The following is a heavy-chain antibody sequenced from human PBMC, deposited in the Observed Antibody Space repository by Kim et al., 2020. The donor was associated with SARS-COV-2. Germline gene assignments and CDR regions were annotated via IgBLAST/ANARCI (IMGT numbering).Heavy chain of an antibody. V-gene: IGHV1-18*01. CDR2: ISAYNGNT. J-gene: IGHJ3*02. CDR1: GYTFTSYG. D-gene: IGHD3-3*01. Sequence: ASVKVSCKASGYTFTSYGISWVRQAPGQGLEWMGWISAYNGNTNYAQKLQGRVTMTTGTSTSTAYMELRSLRSDDTAVYYCARDLRYDFWSGYYSWWDAFDIWGQGTMVTVSS. CDR3: ARDLRYDFWSGYYSWWDAFDI.